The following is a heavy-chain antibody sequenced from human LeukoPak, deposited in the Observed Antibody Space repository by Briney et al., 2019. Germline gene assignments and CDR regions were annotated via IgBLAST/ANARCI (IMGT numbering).Heavy chain of an antibody. V-gene: IGHV1-8*03. CDR3: ASFSGYSSSWWLDAFDI. Sequence: ASVKVSCKASGYTFTSYDINWVRQATGQGLEWLGWMNPNSGNTGYAQKFQGRVTITRNTSISTAYMELSSLRSENTAVYYCASFSGYSSSWWLDAFDIWGQGTMVTVSS. J-gene: IGHJ3*02. CDR1: GYTFTSYD. D-gene: IGHD6-13*01. CDR2: MNPNSGNT.